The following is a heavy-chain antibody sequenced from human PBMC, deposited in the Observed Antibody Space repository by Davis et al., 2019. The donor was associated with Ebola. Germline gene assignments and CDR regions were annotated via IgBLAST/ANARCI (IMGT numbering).Heavy chain of an antibody. CDR2: ISAYNGNT. Sequence: ASVKVSCKASGYTFTSYDLSWVRQAPGQGLEWMGWISAYNGNTNYAQKLQGRVTMTTDTSTSTAYKELRSLRSDDTAVYYCARVWGYGDYVSDYWGQGTLVTVSS. V-gene: IGHV1-18*01. CDR3: ARVWGYGDYVSDY. J-gene: IGHJ4*02. D-gene: IGHD4-17*01. CDR1: GYTFTSYD.